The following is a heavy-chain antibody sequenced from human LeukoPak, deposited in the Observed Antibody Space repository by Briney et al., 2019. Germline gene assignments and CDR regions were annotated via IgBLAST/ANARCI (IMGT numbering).Heavy chain of an antibody. CDR2: ISYDGSNK. Sequence: GRSLRLSCAASGFTFSSYAMHWVRQARGKGLAWVEVISYDGSNKYYADSVKGRFTISRDNSKNTLYLQMNSLRAEDTAVYYCARDALTIFGVHNWFDPWGQGTLVTVSS. J-gene: IGHJ5*02. D-gene: IGHD3-3*01. CDR1: GFTFSSYA. CDR3: ARDALTIFGVHNWFDP. V-gene: IGHV3-30*04.